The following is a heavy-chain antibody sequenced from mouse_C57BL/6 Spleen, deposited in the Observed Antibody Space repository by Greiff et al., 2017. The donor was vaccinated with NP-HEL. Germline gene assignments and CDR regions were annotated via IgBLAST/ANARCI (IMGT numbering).Heavy chain of an antibody. CDR1: GFSLTSYG. D-gene: IGHD1-1*01. CDR2: LWSGGST. V-gene: IGHV2-2*01. Sequence: VKLMESGPRLVQPSQSLSITFTVSGFSLTSYGVHWVRLSPGQGLEWLGVLWSGGSTDNNAAFISRLSISKDNSKSHVFFKMNSLQADDTAIYYCARPITTVVALYAMDYWGQGTSVTVSS. J-gene: IGHJ4*01. CDR3: ARPITTVVALYAMDY.